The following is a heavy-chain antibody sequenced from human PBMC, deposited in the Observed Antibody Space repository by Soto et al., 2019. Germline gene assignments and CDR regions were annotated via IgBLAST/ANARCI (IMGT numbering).Heavy chain of an antibody. D-gene: IGHD5-12*01. CDR2: IRSKANSYAT. Sequence: EVQLVESGGGLVQPGGSLKLSCAASGYTFSDSAMHWVRQASGKGLEWVGRIRSKANSYATVYAASVKGRFTISRDDSKNTAYLQMNSLKTEDTAVYYCARGAVRDGYKLDAFDIWSLGTMVTVSS. CDR3: ARGAVRDGYKLDAFDI. V-gene: IGHV3-73*02. J-gene: IGHJ3*02. CDR1: GYTFSDSA.